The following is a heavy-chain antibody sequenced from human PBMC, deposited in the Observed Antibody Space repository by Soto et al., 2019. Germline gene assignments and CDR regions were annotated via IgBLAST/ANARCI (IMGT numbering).Heavy chain of an antibody. CDR3: AREENCRGGTCYSEYFHH. CDR1: GYIFTAYS. V-gene: IGHV1-46*01. J-gene: IGHJ1*01. CDR2: VNPSGGSA. Sequence: ASVKVSCKTSGYIFTAYSMHWVRQAPGQGLEWMGVVNPSGGSAHYAQSFEGRVALTRDTSTSTFYMELSSLRSEDTAVYYCAREENCRGGTCYSEYFHHWGQGTLVTVSS. D-gene: IGHD2-15*01.